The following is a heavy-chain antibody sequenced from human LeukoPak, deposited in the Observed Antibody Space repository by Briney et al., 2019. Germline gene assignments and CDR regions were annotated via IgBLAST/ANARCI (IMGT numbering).Heavy chain of an antibody. Sequence: GGSLRLSCVASGFIFGDYWMRWVRQAPGKGLEWVATINQNGGVKYYVDSVKGRFTISRDNPKNSLYLQINNLRAEDTAVYYCGRLAHNAWYAIDFWGQGTLVTVSS. J-gene: IGHJ4*02. CDR2: INQNGGVK. V-gene: IGHV3-7*01. CDR1: GFIFGDYW. D-gene: IGHD2-2*01. CDR3: GRLAHNAWYAIDF.